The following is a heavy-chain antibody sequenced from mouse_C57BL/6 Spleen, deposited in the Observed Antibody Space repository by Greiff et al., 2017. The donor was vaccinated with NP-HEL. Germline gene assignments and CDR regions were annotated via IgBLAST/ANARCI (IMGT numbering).Heavy chain of an antibody. J-gene: IGHJ3*01. Sequence: QVQLQQPGAELVKPGASVKMSCKASGYTFTSYWITWVKQRPGQGLEWIGDIYPGSGRTNYNEKFKSKATLTVDKASSTAYMQLSSLTSEDSAVYYCAREDYDAFAYWGQGTLVTVSA. CDR3: AREDYDAFAY. CDR2: IYPGSGRT. D-gene: IGHD2-4*01. V-gene: IGHV1-55*01. CDR1: GYTFTSYW.